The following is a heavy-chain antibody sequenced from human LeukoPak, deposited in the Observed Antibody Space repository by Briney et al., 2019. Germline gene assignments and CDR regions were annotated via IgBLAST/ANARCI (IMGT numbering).Heavy chain of an antibody. J-gene: IGHJ5*02. CDR1: GFIFRTYT. CDR3: ARDLAEGRFDL. CDR2: ISSSSGNI. Sequence: GGSLRLSCTASGFIFRTYTMNWIRQSPGKGLEWVSYISSSSGNIYYADSMKGRFTISRDNTKNLLYLQMNSLRAEDTAVYYCARDLAEGRFDLWGQGTLVTVSS. V-gene: IGHV3-21*06.